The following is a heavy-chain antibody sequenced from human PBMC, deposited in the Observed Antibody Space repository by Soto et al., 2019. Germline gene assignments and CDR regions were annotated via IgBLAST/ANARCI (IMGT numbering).Heavy chain of an antibody. CDR3: AKRSSSSRFAY. D-gene: IGHD6-6*01. CDR1: GFTFSSYA. CDR2: ISGSDDST. J-gene: IGHJ4*02. V-gene: IGHV3-23*01. Sequence: EVQLLESGGGLVQPGESLRLSCADSGFTFSSYAMSWVRQAPGKGREWVSVISGSDDSTYYGDAVKRRFTISRNNSKNTLYLQMNSMRAEDTAVYYCAKRSSSSRFAYWGQGTLVTVSS.